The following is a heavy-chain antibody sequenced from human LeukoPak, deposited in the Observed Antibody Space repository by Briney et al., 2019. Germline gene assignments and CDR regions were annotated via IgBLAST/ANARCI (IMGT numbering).Heavy chain of an antibody. CDR3: ARDRRVEMATIRGYYYYYYMDV. D-gene: IGHD5-24*01. CDR1: GYTFTGYY. CDR2: INPNSGGT. V-gene: IGHV1-2*02. J-gene: IGHJ6*03. Sequence: ASVKVSCKASGYTFTGYYMHWVRQAPGQGLEWMGWINPNSGGTNYAQKFQGRVTMTRDTSISTAYMELSRLRSEDTAVYYCARDRRVEMATIRGYYYYYYMDVWGKGTTVTISS.